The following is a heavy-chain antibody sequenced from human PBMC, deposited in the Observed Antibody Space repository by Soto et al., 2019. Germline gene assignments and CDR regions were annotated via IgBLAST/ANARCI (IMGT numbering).Heavy chain of an antibody. J-gene: IGHJ4*02. Sequence: GGTLTLSCSFSGVSFVDDSLSWVRQGQGTGLAWVGFIGGNTCGGATQYAAPEKGRFTIASNDYNNMAHLQMTSTDTEDTAVYYVAGAGPPVYYVALDIEAFDYWGQGTVVTVSS. CDR2: IGGNTCGGAT. CDR3: AGAGPPVYYVALDIEAFDY. D-gene: IGHD3-16*01. V-gene: IGHV3-49*04. CDR1: GVSFVDDS.